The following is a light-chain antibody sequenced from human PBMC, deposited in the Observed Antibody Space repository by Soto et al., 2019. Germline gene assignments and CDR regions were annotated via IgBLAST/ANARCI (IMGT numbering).Light chain of an antibody. CDR1: QSISSW. CDR2: DAS. J-gene: IGKJ1*01. Sequence: DIQMPQSPSTLSASVGDRVTITCRASQSISSWLAWYQQKPGKAPKLLIYDASSLESGVPSRFSGSGSGTEFTLTISSLQPDDFATHYCQQYNSYWTFGQGTKVEIK. CDR3: QQYNSYWT. V-gene: IGKV1-5*01.